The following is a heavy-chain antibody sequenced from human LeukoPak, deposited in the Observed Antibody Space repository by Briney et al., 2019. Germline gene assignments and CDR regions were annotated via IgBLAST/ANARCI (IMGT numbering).Heavy chain of an antibody. V-gene: IGHV3-23*01. Sequence: GGALRLSCAASGFTFSSYAMSWVRQAPGKGLEWVSDISVSGGSTYYADSVKGRFTISRDNSKYTLYLQMNSLRAEDTAVYYCAKDVRPAQNYFDYWGQGTLVTVSS. CDR3: AKDVRPAQNYFDY. J-gene: IGHJ4*02. CDR1: GFTFSSYA. CDR2: ISVSGGST.